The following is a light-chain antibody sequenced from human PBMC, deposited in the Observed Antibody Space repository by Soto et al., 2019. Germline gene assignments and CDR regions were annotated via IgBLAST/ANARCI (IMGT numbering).Light chain of an antibody. CDR1: SADVGGYNF. CDR3: SSYTSSRTHVV. Sequence: QSVLTQPASVSGSPGQSITLSCTGTSADVGGYNFVSWYQHRPGKAPKLMIYDVSNRPSGVSNRFSGSKSGNTASLTISALQAEDEADYYCSSYTSSRTHVVFGGGTQLTVL. J-gene: IGLJ2*01. CDR2: DVS. V-gene: IGLV2-14*03.